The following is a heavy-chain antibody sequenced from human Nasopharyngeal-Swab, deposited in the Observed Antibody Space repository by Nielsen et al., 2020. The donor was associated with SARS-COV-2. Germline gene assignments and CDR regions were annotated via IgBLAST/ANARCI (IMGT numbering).Heavy chain of an antibody. CDR2: IIPIFGTA. J-gene: IGHJ6*02. CDR3: ARTYYDILTDYYYGMDV. Sequence: WVRQAPGQGLEWMGGIIPIFGTANYAQKFQGRVTITADKSTSTAHMELSSLRSEDTAVYYCARTYYDILTDYYYGMDVWGQGTTVTVSS. D-gene: IGHD3-9*01. V-gene: IGHV1-69*06.